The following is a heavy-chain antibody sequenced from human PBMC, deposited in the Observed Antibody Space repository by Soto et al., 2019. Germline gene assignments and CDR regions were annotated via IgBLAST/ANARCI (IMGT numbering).Heavy chain of an antibody. CDR2: INIDGSRI. D-gene: IGHD3-22*01. CDR3: IRGYGDRYDGDGYLGRH. J-gene: IGHJ4*02. V-gene: IGHV3-74*01. CDR1: GFTFSSYW. Sequence: EVQLVESGGGLVQPGGSLRLSCAASGFTFSSYWMHWVRQAPGKGLVWVSRINIDGSRISYADSVKGRCTISRDNAKNRLYMEMNSLRAEDTAVYYCIRGYGDRYDGDGYLGRHWGQGTLVTVSS.